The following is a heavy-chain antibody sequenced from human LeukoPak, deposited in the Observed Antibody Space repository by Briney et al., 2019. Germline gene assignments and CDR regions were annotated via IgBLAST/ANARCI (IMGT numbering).Heavy chain of an antibody. Sequence: PSETLSLTCAVSGYSISSGYNWGWIRQPPGKGLEWIGSIYHSGSTYYNPSLKSRVTISVDTSRNQFSLKLSSVTAADTAVYYCARHEVEDAFDIWGQGTMVTVSS. D-gene: IGHD2-15*01. J-gene: IGHJ3*02. V-gene: IGHV4-38-2*01. CDR3: ARHEVEDAFDI. CDR2: IYHSGST. CDR1: GYSISSGYN.